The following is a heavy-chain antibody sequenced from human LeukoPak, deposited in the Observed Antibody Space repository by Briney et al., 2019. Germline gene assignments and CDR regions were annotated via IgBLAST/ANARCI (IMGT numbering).Heavy chain of an antibody. Sequence: ASVEVSCKASGYTFTTYGISWVRQAPGQGLEWMGWIGTYNANTKSAPKFQGRLIMTTDTSANTAYLDLGSLRTDDTAVYYCATAGSSYGWGSWFYFDSWGQGTLVTVSS. V-gene: IGHV1-18*04. CDR2: IGTYNANT. CDR1: GYTFTTYG. D-gene: IGHD3-10*01. CDR3: ATAGSSYGWGSWFYFDS. J-gene: IGHJ4*02.